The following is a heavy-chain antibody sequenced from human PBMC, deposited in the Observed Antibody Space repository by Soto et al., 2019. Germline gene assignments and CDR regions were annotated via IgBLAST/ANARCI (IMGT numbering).Heavy chain of an antibody. CDR3: ARGRYNYAYYLLPLDY. D-gene: IGHD5-18*01. J-gene: IGHJ4*02. Sequence: SETLSLTCAVFGGSFSGYHWSWIRQPPGKGLELIGEINHNGNTNYNPSLKSRVTISVDTSKHQFSLKLTSVTAADTAVYYCARGRYNYAYYLLPLDYWGQGTLVTVSS. V-gene: IGHV4-34*01. CDR2: INHNGNT. CDR1: GGSFSGYH.